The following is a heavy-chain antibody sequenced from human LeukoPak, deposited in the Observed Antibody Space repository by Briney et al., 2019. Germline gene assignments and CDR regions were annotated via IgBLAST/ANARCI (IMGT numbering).Heavy chain of an antibody. J-gene: IGHJ3*02. CDR3: ARDLGDYVWGSYRAFDI. CDR1: GGSISSYY. D-gene: IGHD3-16*02. V-gene: IGHV4-4*07. CDR2: IYTSGST. Sequence: TSETLSLTCTVSGGSISSYYWSWIRQPAGKGLEWIGRIYTSGSTNYNPSLKSRVTMSVDTSKNQFSLKLSSVTAADTAVYYCARDLGDYVWGSYRAFDIWGQGTMVTVSS.